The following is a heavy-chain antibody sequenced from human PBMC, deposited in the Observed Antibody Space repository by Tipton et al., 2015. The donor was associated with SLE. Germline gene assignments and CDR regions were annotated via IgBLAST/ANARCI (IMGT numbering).Heavy chain of an antibody. V-gene: IGHV4-34*01. CDR1: GGSFSGYS. CDR2: INHSGST. CDR3: ARDISGYSSSWFYYYSAMDV. Sequence: LRLSCAVYGGSFSGYSWSWIRQPPGKGLEWIGEINHSGSTNYNPSLKSRVTISLDTSKNQFSLKLTSVTTADTAVYHCARDISGYSSSWFYYYSAMDVWGQGTTVTVPS. J-gene: IGHJ6*02. D-gene: IGHD6-13*01.